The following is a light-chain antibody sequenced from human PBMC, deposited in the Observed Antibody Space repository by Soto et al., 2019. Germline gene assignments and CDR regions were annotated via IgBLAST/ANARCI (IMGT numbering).Light chain of an antibody. CDR2: GAS. CDR3: QQYGSSRFT. Sequence: EIVLTQSPGTLSLSPGERATLSCRASQSVSSSYLAWYRQKPCQAPRLLLDGASSRATGIPDRFSGSGSGTDFTLTISRLEPEEFAVYYCQQYGSSRFTFGQGTKLEIK. CDR1: QSVSSSY. V-gene: IGKV3-20*01. J-gene: IGKJ2*01.